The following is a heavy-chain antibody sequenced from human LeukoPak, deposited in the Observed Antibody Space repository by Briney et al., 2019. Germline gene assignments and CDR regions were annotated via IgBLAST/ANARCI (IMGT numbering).Heavy chain of an antibody. J-gene: IGHJ4*02. CDR1: GYTFTSYD. V-gene: IGHV1-8*01. D-gene: IGHD1-26*01. CDR2: MNPNSGNT. Sequence: ASVKVTCKASGYTFTSYDINWVRQATGQGPEWMGLMNPNSGNTGYEQKFQGRATMTRNTSISTAYMELSSLRSEDTAVYYCARGSREMFSGSSIYDYWGQGTLVTVSS. CDR3: ARGSREMFSGSSIYDY.